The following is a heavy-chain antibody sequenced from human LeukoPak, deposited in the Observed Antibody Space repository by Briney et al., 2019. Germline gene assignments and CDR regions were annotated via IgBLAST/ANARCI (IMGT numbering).Heavy chain of an antibody. D-gene: IGHD4-17*01. J-gene: IGHJ4*02. Sequence: KSSETLSLTCTVSGGSIGSGSYYWSWIRQPAGKGLEWIGRIYTSGSTNYNPSLKSRVTMSVDTSKNQFSLKLSSVTAADTAVYYCARERAVTTYYYFDYWGQGTLVTVSS. CDR1: GGSIGSGSYY. V-gene: IGHV4-61*02. CDR2: IYTSGST. CDR3: ARERAVTTYYYFDY.